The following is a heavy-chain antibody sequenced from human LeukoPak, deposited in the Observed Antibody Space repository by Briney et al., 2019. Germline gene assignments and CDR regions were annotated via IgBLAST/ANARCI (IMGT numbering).Heavy chain of an antibody. CDR3: ARPASYVSDAFEI. V-gene: IGHV4-31*03. J-gene: IGHJ3*02. D-gene: IGHD3-16*01. CDR1: GGSISSGGYY. Sequence: SETLSLTCTVSGGSISSGGYYWSWIPQHPGKGLEGIGYIYYSGSTYYNPSLKSRVTISVDTSKNQFSLKLTSVTAADTAVYFCARPASYVSDAFEIWGKGTMVTISS. CDR2: IYYSGST.